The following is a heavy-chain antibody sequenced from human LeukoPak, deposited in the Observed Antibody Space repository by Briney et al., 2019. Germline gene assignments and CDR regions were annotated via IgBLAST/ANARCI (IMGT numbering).Heavy chain of an antibody. CDR3: AREFGSGYNYYY. CDR2: IYTSGST. J-gene: IGHJ4*02. D-gene: IGHD5-24*01. Sequence: SETLSLTCAVSGGSITNYYWTWIRQPAGKGLEWIGRIYTSGSTNYNPSLKSRVIMSVDTSKDQFSLKLTSLTAADTAVYYCAREFGSGYNYYYWGQGSLVTASS. V-gene: IGHV4-4*07. CDR1: GGSITNYY.